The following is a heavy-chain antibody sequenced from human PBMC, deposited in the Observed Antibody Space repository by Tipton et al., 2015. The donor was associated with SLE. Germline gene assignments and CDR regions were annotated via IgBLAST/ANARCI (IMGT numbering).Heavy chain of an antibody. Sequence: LRLSCAVYGGSFSGYYWSWIRQPPEKGLEWIGEINHSGSTNYNPSLKSRVTISVDTSKNQFSLKLSSVTAADTAVYYCARDLTGDNAFDIWGQGTMVTVSS. J-gene: IGHJ3*02. V-gene: IGHV4-34*01. D-gene: IGHD7-27*01. CDR3: ARDLTGDNAFDI. CDR1: GGSFSGYY. CDR2: INHSGST.